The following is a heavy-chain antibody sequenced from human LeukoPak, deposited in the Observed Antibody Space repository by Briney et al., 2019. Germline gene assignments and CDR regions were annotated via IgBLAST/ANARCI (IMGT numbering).Heavy chain of an antibody. Sequence: SETLSLTCTVSGGSISSSSYYWGWIRQPPGKGLEWIGSIYYSGSTYYNPSLKSRVTISVDTSKNQFSLKLSSVTAADTAVYYCARGHTYYDILTGAFDYWGQGTLVTVSS. J-gene: IGHJ4*02. CDR1: GGSISSSSYY. CDR2: IYYSGST. D-gene: IGHD3-9*01. V-gene: IGHV4-39*07. CDR3: ARGHTYYDILTGAFDY.